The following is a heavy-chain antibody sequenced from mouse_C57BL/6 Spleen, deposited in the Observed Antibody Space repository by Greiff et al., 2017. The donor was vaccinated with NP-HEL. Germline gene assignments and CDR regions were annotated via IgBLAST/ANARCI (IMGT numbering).Heavy chain of an antibody. CDR1: GFNLKDYY. D-gene: IGHD4-1*01. Sequence: EVQLHQSGAELVKPGASVKLSCTASGFNLKDYYMHWVKQRTAKGLVLIGRIDPEDGETNSAPKFPGKATITADTSANTAYLQLSSLTSEDTAVYYCARSNWDEGSYYFDYWGQGTTLTVSS. CDR2: IDPEDGET. V-gene: IGHV14-2*01. CDR3: ARSNWDEGSYYFDY. J-gene: IGHJ2*01.